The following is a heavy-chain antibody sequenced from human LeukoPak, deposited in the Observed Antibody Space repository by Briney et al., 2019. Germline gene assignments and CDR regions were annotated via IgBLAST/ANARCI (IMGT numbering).Heavy chain of an antibody. V-gene: IGHV4-38-2*02. CDR3: ARHVGLPAALPYYFDY. Sequence: PSETLSLTCTVSGYSISSGYYWGWIRQPPGKGLEWIGSIYHSGSTYYNPSLKSRVTISVDTSKNQFSLKLSSVTAADTAVYYCARHVGLPAALPYYFDYWGQGTLVTVSS. CDR2: IYHSGST. D-gene: IGHD2-2*01. J-gene: IGHJ4*02. CDR1: GYSISSGYY.